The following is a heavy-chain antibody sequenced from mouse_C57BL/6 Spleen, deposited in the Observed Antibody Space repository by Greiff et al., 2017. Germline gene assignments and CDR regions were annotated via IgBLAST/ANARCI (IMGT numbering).Heavy chain of an antibody. D-gene: IGHD1-1*01. J-gene: IGHJ4*01. CDR2: IDPSDSYT. CDR3: ARGVVATRYYAMDY. Sequence: QVQLQQPGAELVRPGTSVKLSCKASGYPFTSYWLPWVKQRPGQGLEWIGVIDPSDSYTHYTQKFTGKATLTVDTSSSTAYKQLSSLTSEDTAVYYFARGVVATRYYAMDYWGQGTSVTVSS. CDR1: GYPFTSYW. V-gene: IGHV1-59*01.